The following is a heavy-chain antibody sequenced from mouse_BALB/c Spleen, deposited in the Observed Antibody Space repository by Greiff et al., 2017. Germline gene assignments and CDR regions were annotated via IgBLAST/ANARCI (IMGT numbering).Heavy chain of an antibody. CDR3: ARDGPYYGSSLWYFDV. V-gene: IGHV2-6-7*01. CDR2: IWGDGST. CDR1: GFSLTGYG. J-gene: IGHJ1*01. Sequence: VQLVESGPGLVAPSQSLSITCTVSGFSLTGYGVNWVRQPPGKGLEWLGMIWGDGSTDYNSALKSRLSISKDNSKSQVFLKMNSLQTDDTARYYCARDGPYYGSSLWYFDVWGAGTTVTVSS. D-gene: IGHD1-1*01.